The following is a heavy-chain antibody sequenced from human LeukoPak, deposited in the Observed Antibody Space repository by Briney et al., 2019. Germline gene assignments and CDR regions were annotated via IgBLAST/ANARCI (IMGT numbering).Heavy chain of an antibody. V-gene: IGHV4-38-2*02. J-gene: IGHJ4*02. CDR2: LYHSDSI. Sequence: SETLSLTCTVSAYSISSGYYWIWIRQPPGKGLEWIGSLYHSDSIYYNSSLESRVTMSVDTSKNQFSLKLSFVTAADTAVYYCARLPIGYRSGYYTHVDYWGQGTLVTVSS. CDR1: AYSISSGYY. CDR3: ARLPIGYRSGYYTHVDY. D-gene: IGHD3-3*01.